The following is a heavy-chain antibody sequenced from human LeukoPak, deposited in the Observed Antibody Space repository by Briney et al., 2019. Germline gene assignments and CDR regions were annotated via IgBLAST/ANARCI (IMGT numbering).Heavy chain of an antibody. V-gene: IGHV3-15*01. CDR2: IKSKTDGGTT. CDR1: GFTFSNAW. CDR3: TAEDIVVVPAAIGLDY. D-gene: IGHD2-2*01. Sequence: GGSLRLSCAASGFTFSNAWMSWVRQAPGRGLEWVGRIKSKTDGGTTDYAAPVKGRFTISRDDSKNTLYLQMNSLKTEDTAVYYCTAEDIVVVPAAIGLDYWGQGTLVTVSS. J-gene: IGHJ4*02.